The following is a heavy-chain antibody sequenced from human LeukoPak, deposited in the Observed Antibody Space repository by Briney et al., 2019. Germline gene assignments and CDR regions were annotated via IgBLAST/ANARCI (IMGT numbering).Heavy chain of an antibody. CDR3: ARGRVSSSSWQSVYYYYLYMDV. J-gene: IGHJ6*03. Sequence: GGSLRLSCAASGFIFSSHGMNWVRQAPGKGLEWVSGISPSGDITYYADSVKGRFTISRDNAKNSLYLQMNSLRVEDTAVYYCARGRVSSSSWQSVYYYYLYMDVWGKGSTVTVSS. CDR2: ISPSGDIT. D-gene: IGHD6-13*01. V-gene: IGHV3-21*01. CDR1: GFIFSSHG.